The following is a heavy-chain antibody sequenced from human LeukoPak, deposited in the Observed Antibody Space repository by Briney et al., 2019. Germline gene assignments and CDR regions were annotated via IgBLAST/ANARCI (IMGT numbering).Heavy chain of an antibody. CDR2: IYYSGST. CDR1: GGSISSYY. J-gene: IGHJ4*02. CDR3: ASSPRGSYKGGGYYFDY. V-gene: IGHV4-59*08. Sequence: PSETLSLTCTVSGGSISSYYWSWVRQPPGKGLEWIGYIYYSGSTNYNPSLKSRVTISVDTSKKQFSLKLSSVNAADTAVYYCASSPRGSYKGGGYYFDYWGQGTLVTVSS. D-gene: IGHD1-26*01.